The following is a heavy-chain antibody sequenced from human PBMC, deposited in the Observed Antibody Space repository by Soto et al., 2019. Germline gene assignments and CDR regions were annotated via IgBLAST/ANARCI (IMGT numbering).Heavy chain of an antibody. Sequence: TLYLTCTVSGESIATGAFYWSWIRLQSGKGPEWIGSIFYAGDTYYNPSLKSRVEISLDGSQNQFSLNLRSVTAADTAVYYCAREGDYRTWFEPWGPGTLVTVSS. CDR3: AREGDYRTWFEP. CDR2: IFYAGDT. CDR1: GESIATGAFY. D-gene: IGHD4-17*01. V-gene: IGHV4-31*03. J-gene: IGHJ5*02.